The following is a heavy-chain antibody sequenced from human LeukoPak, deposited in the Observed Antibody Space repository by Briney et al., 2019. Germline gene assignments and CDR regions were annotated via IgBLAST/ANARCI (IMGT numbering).Heavy chain of an antibody. Sequence: GGSLRLSCAASGFTFSSYAMSWVRQAPGKGLEWVSAISGSGGSTYYADAVKGRFTISKDNSKTTLYLQMNSLRAEDPAVYHCGAAMGSRYCQHWPQGPVVRVSS. J-gene: IGHJ1*01. V-gene: IGHV3-23*01. D-gene: IGHD5-18*01. CDR1: GFTFSSYA. CDR2: ISGSGGST. CDR3: GAAMGSRYCQH.